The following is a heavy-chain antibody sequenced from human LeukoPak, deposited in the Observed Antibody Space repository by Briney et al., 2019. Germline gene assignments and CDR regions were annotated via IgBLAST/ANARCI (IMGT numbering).Heavy chain of an antibody. CDR3: ARDRLLDCGMDV. V-gene: IGHV4-31*03. CDR1: GGSISSGGYY. J-gene: IGHJ6*02. Sequence: PSETLSLTCTVSGGSISSGGYYWSWIRQHPGKGLEWIGYIYYSGSTYYNPSLKSRVTISVDTSKNQFSLKLSSVTAADTAVYYCARDRLLDCGMDVWGQGTTVTVSS. D-gene: IGHD2/OR15-2a*01. CDR2: IYYSGST.